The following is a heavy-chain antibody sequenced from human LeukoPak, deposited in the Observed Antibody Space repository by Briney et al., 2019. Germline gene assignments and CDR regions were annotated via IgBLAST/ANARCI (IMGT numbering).Heavy chain of an antibody. CDR2: INADNGDT. J-gene: IGHJ3*02. D-gene: IGHD4-23*01. V-gene: IGHV1-3*01. CDR1: GYTFTSNV. CDR3: ARTQGVYYGGNFGAFDI. Sequence: ASVKVSCKASGYTFTSNVIHWVRRAPGQRLEWMGWINADNGDTKYSQKFQDRVAITRDTSASTAYMELSSLRSEDTSVYYCARTQGVYYGGNFGAFDIWGQGTMVTVSS.